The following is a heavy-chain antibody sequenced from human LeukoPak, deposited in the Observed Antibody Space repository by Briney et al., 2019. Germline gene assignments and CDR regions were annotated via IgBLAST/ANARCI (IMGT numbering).Heavy chain of an antibody. CDR1: GFTFSIYS. CDR2: ISSSSSYI. V-gene: IGHV3-21*01. CDR3: AREAGYCSGGSCYPAEVYYYYMDV. J-gene: IGHJ6*03. D-gene: IGHD2-15*01. Sequence: GRSLRLSCAASGFTFSIYSMNWVRQAPGKGLEWVSSISSSSSYIYYADSVKGRFTISRDNAKNSLYLQMNSLRAEDTAVYYCAREAGYCSGGSCYPAEVYYYYMDVWGKGTTVTVSS.